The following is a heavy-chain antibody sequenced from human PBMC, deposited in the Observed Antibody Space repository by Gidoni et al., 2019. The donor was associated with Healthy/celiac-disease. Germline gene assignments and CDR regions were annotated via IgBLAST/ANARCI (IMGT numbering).Heavy chain of an antibody. D-gene: IGHD3-10*01. CDR2: IYPSGST. Sequence: QVQLQESGPGLVKPSQTLYLTCTYHGGSISSGSYYWSWIRPPAGKGLKWIGRIYPSGSTNYNPSLKSRVTISVDTSNNQFSLKLSSVTAADTAVYYCAMEFDYYVSGSYYPHAFDIWGQGTMVTVSS. J-gene: IGHJ3*02. V-gene: IGHV4-61*02. CDR1: GGSISSGSYY. CDR3: AMEFDYYVSGSYYPHAFDI.